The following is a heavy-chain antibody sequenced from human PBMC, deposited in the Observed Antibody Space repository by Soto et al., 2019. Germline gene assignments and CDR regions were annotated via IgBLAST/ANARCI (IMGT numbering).Heavy chain of an antibody. D-gene: IGHD3-16*02. J-gene: IGHJ6*02. CDR3: ARDPYYDYVWGSYRYSQFYGMDV. CDR1: GFTFSSYS. Sequence: GGSLRLSCAASGFTFSSYSMNWVRQAPGKGLEWVSSISSSSSYIYYADSVKGRFTISRDNAKNSLYLQMNSLRAEDTAAYYCARDPYYDYVWGSYRYSQFYGMDVWGQGTTVTVSS. V-gene: IGHV3-21*01. CDR2: ISSSSSYI.